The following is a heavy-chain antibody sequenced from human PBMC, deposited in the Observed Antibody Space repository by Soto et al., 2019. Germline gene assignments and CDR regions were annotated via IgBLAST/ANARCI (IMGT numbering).Heavy chain of an antibody. CDR3: ARLSGTWRAFDI. J-gene: IGHJ3*02. D-gene: IGHD1-7*01. V-gene: IGHV3-74*01. CDR1: GFTFSSYW. CDR2: IYTDGSST. Sequence: EVQLVESGGGLVQPGGSLRLSCAASGFTFSSYWMHWVRQAPGKGLVWVSRIYTDGSSTNYADSVQGRFTISRDNAKNTLYLQVNSLRAEDTAVYYCARLSGTWRAFDIWGQGTMVTVSS.